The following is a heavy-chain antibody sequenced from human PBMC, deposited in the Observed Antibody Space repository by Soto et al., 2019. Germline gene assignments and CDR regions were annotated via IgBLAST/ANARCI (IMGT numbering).Heavy chain of an antibody. D-gene: IGHD3-16*01. CDR3: AHTRRGRYFDS. CDR2: IYWDDDK. CDR1: GFSLSTSGVG. Sequence: QITLKESGPTLVKPTQTLTLTCTFSGFSLSTSGVGVGWLRQPTGKALEWLALIYWDDDKRYSPSLKSRLTITNDTSKNQVVLTMTNMAPVDTATYYCAHTRRGRYFDSWGQGTLGTVSS. J-gene: IGHJ4*02. V-gene: IGHV2-5*02.